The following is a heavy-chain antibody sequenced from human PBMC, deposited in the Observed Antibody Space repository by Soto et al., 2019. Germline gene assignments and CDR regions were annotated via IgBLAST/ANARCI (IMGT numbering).Heavy chain of an antibody. Sequence: ETLSLTCTVSGGSISSSSYYWGWIRQPPGKGLEWIGSIYYSGSTYYNPSLKSRVTISVDTSKNQFSLKLSSVTAADTAVYYCARGRKYSSSWYFSSRLGFDYWGQGTLVTVSS. J-gene: IGHJ4*02. D-gene: IGHD6-13*01. V-gene: IGHV4-39*01. CDR1: GGSISSSSYY. CDR3: ARGRKYSSSWYFSSRLGFDY. CDR2: IYYSGST.